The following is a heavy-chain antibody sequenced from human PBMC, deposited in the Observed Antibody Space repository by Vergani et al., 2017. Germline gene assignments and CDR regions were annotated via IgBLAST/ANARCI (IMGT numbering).Heavy chain of an antibody. CDR2: IIPILGIA. Sequence: QVQLVQSGAEVKKPGSSVKVSCKASGGTFSSYTISWVRQAPGQGLEWMGRIIPILGIANYAQKFQGRVTITADKSTSTAYMELSSLGSEDTAVYYCATVGGWLQLGYWGQGTLVTVSS. D-gene: IGHD5-24*01. CDR1: GGTFSSYT. V-gene: IGHV1-69*02. J-gene: IGHJ4*02. CDR3: ATVGGWLQLGY.